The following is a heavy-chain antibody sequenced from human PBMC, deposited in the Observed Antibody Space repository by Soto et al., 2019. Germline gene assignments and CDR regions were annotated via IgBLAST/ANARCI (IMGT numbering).Heavy chain of an antibody. Sequence: PGESLKISRKGSGYSFTSYWIGWVRQMPGKGLEWMGIIYPGDSDTRYSPSFQGQVTISADKSISTAYLQWSSLKASDTAMYYCARHNRGIRGVYYYYYMDVWGKGTTVTVSS. V-gene: IGHV5-51*01. CDR3: ARHNRGIRGVYYYYYMDV. CDR2: IYPGDSDT. D-gene: IGHD3-16*01. CDR1: GYSFTSYW. J-gene: IGHJ6*03.